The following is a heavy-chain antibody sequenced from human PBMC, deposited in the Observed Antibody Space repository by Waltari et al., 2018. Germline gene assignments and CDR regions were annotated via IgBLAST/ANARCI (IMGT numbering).Heavy chain of an antibody. V-gene: IGHV4-38-2*02. J-gene: IGHJ4*02. CDR3: ARVVYYFDA. CDR1: GYSLSSGYY. CDR2: VYKGGGARTT. Sequence: QVQLQESGPGLVKPSETLSLPCSVSGYSLSSGYYWGWIRQSPGKGLEWIGSVYKGGGARTTLYNKSLDNRLILSVDTSKNQFSLKLYSVTAADTAIYYCARVVYYFDAWGQGILVTVSS.